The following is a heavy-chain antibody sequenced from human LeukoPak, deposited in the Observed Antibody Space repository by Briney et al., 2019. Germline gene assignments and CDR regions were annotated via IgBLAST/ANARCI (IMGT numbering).Heavy chain of an antibody. V-gene: IGHV3-15*01. CDR1: GFTFSNAW. Sequence: GSLRLSCAASGFTFSNAWMSWVRQAPGKGLGWVGRIKSKTDGGTTDYAAPVKGRFTISRDDSKNTLYLQMNSLKTEDTAVYYCTTAYYDSSGYLFDYWGQGTLVTVSS. J-gene: IGHJ4*02. D-gene: IGHD3-22*01. CDR3: TTAYYDSSGYLFDY. CDR2: IKSKTDGGTT.